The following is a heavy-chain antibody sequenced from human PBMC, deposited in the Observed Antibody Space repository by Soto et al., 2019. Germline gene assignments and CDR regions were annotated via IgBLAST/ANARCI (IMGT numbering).Heavy chain of an antibody. CDR1: GGTFSSYA. J-gene: IGHJ5*02. CDR3: ARVKPPRWFDP. V-gene: IGHV1-69*13. CDR2: IIPMFGTA. Sequence: EASVKVSCKASGGTFSSYAISWVRQAPGQGLEWMGGIIPMFGTAHYAQKFQGRVTITADESTSTAYMEMSSLRSEDTAVYYCARVKPPRWFDPWGQGTLVTVSS.